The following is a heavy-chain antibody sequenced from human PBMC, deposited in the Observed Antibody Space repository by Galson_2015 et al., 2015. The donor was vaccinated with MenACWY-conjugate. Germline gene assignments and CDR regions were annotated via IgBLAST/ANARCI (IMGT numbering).Heavy chain of an antibody. CDR2: TYYRSKWYY. V-gene: IGHV6-1*01. D-gene: IGHD6-19*01. J-gene: IGHJ5*02. CDR1: GDSVSSNNAA. CDR3: AKEGAGFDP. Sequence: CAISGDSVSSNNAAWNWTRQSPSRGLEWLGRTYYRSKWYYDYAPSLGSRIAISPDTSKNQFSLQLNSVTSEDTAVYFCAKEGAGFDPWGQGTLVSVSS.